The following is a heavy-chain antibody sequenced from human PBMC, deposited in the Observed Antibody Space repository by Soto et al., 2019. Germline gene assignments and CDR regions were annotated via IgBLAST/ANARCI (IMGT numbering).Heavy chain of an antibody. J-gene: IGHJ6*02. V-gene: IGHV1-46*01. D-gene: IGHD6-13*01. CDR2: INPSGGST. CDR3: ARESAGPENFYGMDV. CDR1: GYTFTSYA. Sequence: GASVKVSCKASGYTFTSYAMHWVRQAPGQGLEWMGIINPSGGSTSYAQKFQGRVTMTRDMSTSTVYMELSSLRSEDTAVYYCARESAGPENFYGMDVWGQGTTVTVSS.